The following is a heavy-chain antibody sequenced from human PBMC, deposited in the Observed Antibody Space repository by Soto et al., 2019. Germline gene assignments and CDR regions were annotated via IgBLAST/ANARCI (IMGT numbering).Heavy chain of an antibody. Sequence: GASVKVSCKASGYTFTSYYMHWVRQAPGQGLEWMGIINPSGGSTSYAQKFQGRVTMTRDTSTSTVYMELSSLRSEDTAVYYCASEGQELRQNQRNRNWFDLWGQGTLVTVSS. V-gene: IGHV1-46*01. CDR3: ASEGQELRQNQRNRNWFDL. D-gene: IGHD1-7*01. CDR1: GYTFTSYY. J-gene: IGHJ5*02. CDR2: INPSGGST.